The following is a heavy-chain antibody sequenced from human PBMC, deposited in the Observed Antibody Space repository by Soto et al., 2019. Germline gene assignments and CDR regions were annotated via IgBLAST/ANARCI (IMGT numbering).Heavy chain of an antibody. CDR1: GFSFRYYY. V-gene: IGHV3-30*18. CDR3: AKASATWYSSDWYYFDY. CDR2: ISFDGSNK. Sequence: GGSLRLSCAASGFSFRYYYMSWIRQSPGKGLEWVAFISFDGSNKYYAESVKGRFTISRDNSKNTLFLQINSLRAEDAAVYFCAKASATWYSSDWYYFDYWGQGTLVTVSS. J-gene: IGHJ4*02. D-gene: IGHD6-19*01.